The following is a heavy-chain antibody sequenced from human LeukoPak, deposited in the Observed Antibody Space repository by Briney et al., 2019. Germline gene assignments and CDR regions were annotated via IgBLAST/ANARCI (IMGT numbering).Heavy chain of an antibody. V-gene: IGHV1-18*01. Sequence: ASVKVSCKASGYTFTSYGISWVRQAPGQGLEWMGWISAYNGNTNYAQKLQGRVTMTTDTSTSTAYMELRRLRCDDTAVYYCARRGSDYDILTGYYYWGQGTLVTVSS. D-gene: IGHD3-9*01. CDR1: GYTFTSYG. CDR2: ISAYNGNT. CDR3: ARRGSDYDILTGYYY. J-gene: IGHJ4*02.